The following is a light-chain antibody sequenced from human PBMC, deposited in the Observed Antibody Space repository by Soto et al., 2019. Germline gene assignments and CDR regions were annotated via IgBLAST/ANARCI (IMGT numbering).Light chain of an antibody. CDR3: QQYNSYSRT. J-gene: IGKJ1*01. CDR2: DAS. V-gene: IGKV1-5*01. CDR1: QSITHW. Sequence: DIQMNQSPSTLPASIGDRVTITCRASQSITHWLAWYQQKPGKAPTLLIYDASILESGVPSRFSGSGSGTEFTLTIGSLQPDDFATYYCQQYNSYSRTFGQGTKVDI.